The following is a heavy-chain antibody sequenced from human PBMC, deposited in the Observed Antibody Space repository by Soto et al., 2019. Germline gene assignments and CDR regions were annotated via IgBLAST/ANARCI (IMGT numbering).Heavy chain of an antibody. CDR1: GFTFTRYS. J-gene: IGHJ4*02. V-gene: IGHV3-21*06. CDR3: ARESEDLTSNFDY. CDR2: ISSTTNYI. Sequence: GGSLRLSCAASGFTFTRYSMNWVRQAPGKGLEWVSSISSTTNYIYYGDSMKGRFTISRDNAKNSLYLDMNSLRAEDTAVYYCARESEDLTSNFDYWGQGTLVTVSS.